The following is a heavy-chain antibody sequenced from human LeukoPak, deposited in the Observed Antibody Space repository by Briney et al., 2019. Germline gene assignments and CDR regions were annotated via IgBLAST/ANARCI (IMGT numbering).Heavy chain of an antibody. D-gene: IGHD3-10*01. CDR2: ISGSAGNT. CDR3: AKDLTMIRGVIFDY. V-gene: IGHV3-23*01. CDR1: GLTFSNYA. Sequence: GGSLRLSCAASGLTFSNYAMSWVRQATGKGLEWVSAISGSAGNTFYADSAKGRFTISRDNSKNTLYLQMNSLRAEDTAVYYCAKDLTMIRGVIFDYWGQGTLVTVSS. J-gene: IGHJ4*02.